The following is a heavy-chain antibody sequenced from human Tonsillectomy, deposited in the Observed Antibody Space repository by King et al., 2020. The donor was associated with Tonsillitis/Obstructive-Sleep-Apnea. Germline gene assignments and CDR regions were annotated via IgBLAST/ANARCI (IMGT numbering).Heavy chain of an antibody. D-gene: IGHD6-6*01. CDR1: GGSFSTYY. J-gene: IGHJ5*02. Sequence: VQLQQWGAGLLKPSETLSLTCAVYGGSFSTYYWNWIRQSPGKGLEWSGEITDSGGTNYNPYLNSRVIISIDTSKNQFSLKLSSVTAGDTAVYYCAGGGGIGARRGSDWFDPWGQGTQVTVSS. CDR2: ITDSGGT. V-gene: IGHV4-34*01. CDR3: AGGGGIGARRGSDWFDP.